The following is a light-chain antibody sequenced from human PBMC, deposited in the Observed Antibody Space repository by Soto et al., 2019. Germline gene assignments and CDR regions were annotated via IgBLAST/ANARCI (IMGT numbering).Light chain of an antibody. V-gene: IGKV4-1*01. CDR1: QSVLSSSNNKNS. CDR3: QQYFSETWT. CDR2: WAS. J-gene: IGKJ1*01. Sequence: DIVMTQSPDSLAVSLGERATINCKSSQSVLSSSNNKNSLTWYQQKPGQPPKLLISWASTRESGVPERFSGSGSGTEFTLTISSLQAEDVAVYYCQQYFSETWTFGKGTKVEIK.